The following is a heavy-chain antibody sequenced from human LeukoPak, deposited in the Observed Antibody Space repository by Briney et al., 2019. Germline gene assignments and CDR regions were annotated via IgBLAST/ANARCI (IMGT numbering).Heavy chain of an antibody. D-gene: IGHD2-2*01. J-gene: IGHJ5*02. CDR2: ISGSGGST. CDR3: ARKSSNPYFVVVPAAEFDP. V-gene: IGHV3-23*01. CDR1: GFTFSSYA. Sequence: GGSLRLSCAASGFTFSSYAMSWVRQAPGKGLEWVSAISGSGGSTYYADSVKGRFTISRDNSKNTLYLQMNSLRAEDTAVYYCARKSSNPYFVVVPAAEFDPWGQGTLVTVSS.